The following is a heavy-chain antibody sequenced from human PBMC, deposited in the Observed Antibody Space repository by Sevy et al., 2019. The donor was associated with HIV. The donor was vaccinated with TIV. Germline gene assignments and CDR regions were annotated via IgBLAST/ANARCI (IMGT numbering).Heavy chain of an antibody. D-gene: IGHD3-10*01. Sequence: GGSLRLSCAASGFSVRDNSMSWVRQAPGQGLEWVSVISAGISTYYAESVQGRFTISRDISGNMVYLQMNSLRPEDTAHYYCTRDHWDNGSGCFYFASWGQGTLVTVSS. CDR3: TRDHWDNGSGCFYFAS. V-gene: IGHV3-53*01. J-gene: IGHJ4*02. CDR1: GFSVRDNS. CDR2: ISAGIST.